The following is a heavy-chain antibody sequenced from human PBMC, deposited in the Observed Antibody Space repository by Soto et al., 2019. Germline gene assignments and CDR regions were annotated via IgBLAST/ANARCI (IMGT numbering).Heavy chain of an antibody. V-gene: IGHV1-18*01. CDR2: ISAHNGNT. J-gene: IGHJ4*02. CDR3: ARGRYGDY. Sequence: QVHLVQSGAEVKKPGASVKVSCKASGYTFTSDGITWVRQAPGQGVEWMGWISAHNGNTDYAQKLPGRVIVTRDTSTSTAYMELRSLISDDTAVYYCARGRYGDYWGQGALVTVSS. D-gene: IGHD1-1*01. CDR1: GYTFTSDG.